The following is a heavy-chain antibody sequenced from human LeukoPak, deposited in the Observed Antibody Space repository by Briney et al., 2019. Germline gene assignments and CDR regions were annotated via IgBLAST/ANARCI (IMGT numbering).Heavy chain of an antibody. CDR3: AKDRVGALLYFDF. Sequence: HPGGSLRLSCAASGFTFSSYGMSWVRQAPGKGLEWVSAISGSGGSTYYADSVKGRFTISRDNSKNTLYLQMNSLRAEDTAVYYCAKDRVGALLYFDFWGQGTLVTVSS. J-gene: IGHJ4*02. CDR1: GFTFSSYG. V-gene: IGHV3-23*01. CDR2: ISGSGGST. D-gene: IGHD1-26*01.